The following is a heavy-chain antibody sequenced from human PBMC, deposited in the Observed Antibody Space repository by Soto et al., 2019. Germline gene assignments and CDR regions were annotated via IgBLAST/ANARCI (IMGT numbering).Heavy chain of an antibody. Sequence: SVKVSCKASGGTFSSYAISWVRQAPGQELEWMGGIIPIFGTANYAQKFQGRVTITADESTSTAYMELSSLRSEDTAVYYCASSVTTVSEIDYWGQGTLVTVSS. CDR1: GGTFSSYA. CDR3: ASSVTTVSEIDY. CDR2: IIPIFGTA. D-gene: IGHD4-17*01. V-gene: IGHV1-69*13. J-gene: IGHJ4*02.